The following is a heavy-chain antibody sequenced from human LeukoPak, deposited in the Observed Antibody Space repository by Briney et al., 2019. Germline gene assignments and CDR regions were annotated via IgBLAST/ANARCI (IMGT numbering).Heavy chain of an antibody. V-gene: IGHV3-21*01. CDR2: ISSTSSYI. D-gene: IGHD2-15*01. J-gene: IGHJ4*02. Sequence: GGSLTHSCAASGFTFSTYYLHWVRQAPGKGLQWVSSISSTSSYIYYADSVKGRFTISRDNARNSLYLQMNSLRAEDTAVYYCASMFVADAKDYWGEGRLVTVSS. CDR1: GFTFSTYY. CDR3: ASMFVADAKDY.